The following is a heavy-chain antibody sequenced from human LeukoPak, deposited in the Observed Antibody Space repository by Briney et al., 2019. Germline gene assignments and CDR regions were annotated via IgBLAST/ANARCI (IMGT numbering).Heavy chain of an antibody. CDR1: GFTFSSYS. CDR2: ISSSSSYI. V-gene: IGHV3-21*01. D-gene: IGHD6-13*01. J-gene: IGHJ4*02. CDR3: ARAAAAAALYYFDY. Sequence: GSLRLSRAASGFTFSSYSMNWVRQAPGKGLEWVSSISSSSSYIYYADSVKGRFTISRDNAKNSLYLQMNSLRAEDTAVYYCARAAAAAALYYFDYWGQGTLVTVSS.